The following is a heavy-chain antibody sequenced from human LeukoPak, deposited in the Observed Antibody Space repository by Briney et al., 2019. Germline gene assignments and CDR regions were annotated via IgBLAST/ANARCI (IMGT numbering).Heavy chain of an antibody. CDR3: TTDSPTFYYDSSGYYLSYFDY. D-gene: IGHD3-22*01. Sequence: GGSLRLSCAASGFTFSNAWMSWVRQAPGKGLEWVGRIKSKTDGGTTDYAAPVKGRFTISRDDSKNTLYLQMNSLKTEDTAVYYCTTDSPTFYYDSSGYYLSYFDYWGQGTLVTVSS. CDR1: GFTFSNAW. CDR2: IKSKTDGGTT. V-gene: IGHV3-15*01. J-gene: IGHJ4*02.